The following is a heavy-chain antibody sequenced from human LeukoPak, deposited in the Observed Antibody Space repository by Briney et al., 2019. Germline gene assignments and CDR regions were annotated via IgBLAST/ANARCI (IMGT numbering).Heavy chain of an antibody. J-gene: IGHJ5*02. CDR1: GFTFSSYA. Sequence: GGSLRLSCAASGFTFSSYAMHWVRQAPGKGLEWVAVISYDGSNKYYAAPVKGRFTISRDNSKNTLYLQMNSLRAEDTAVYYCARVKQQLVTTNLNWFDPWGQGTLVTVSS. V-gene: IGHV3-30-3*01. D-gene: IGHD6-13*01. CDR2: ISYDGSNK. CDR3: ARVKQQLVTTNLNWFDP.